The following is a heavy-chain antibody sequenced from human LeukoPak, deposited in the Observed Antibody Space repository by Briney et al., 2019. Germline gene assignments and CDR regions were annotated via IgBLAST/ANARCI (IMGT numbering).Heavy chain of an antibody. CDR3: ARDLYYGSGIHAFDI. CDR1: GYTFTSYY. J-gene: IGHJ3*02. D-gene: IGHD3-10*01. Sequence: ASVKVSCKASGYTFTSYYMHWVRQAPGQGLEWMGIINPSGGSTSYAQKFQGRVTMTRDMSTSTDYMELSSLRSEDTAVYYCARDLYYGSGIHAFDIWGQGTMVTVSP. CDR2: INPSGGST. V-gene: IGHV1-46*01.